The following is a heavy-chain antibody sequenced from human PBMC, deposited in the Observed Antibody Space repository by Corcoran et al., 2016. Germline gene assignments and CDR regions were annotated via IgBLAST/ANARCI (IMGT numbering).Heavy chain of an antibody. D-gene: IGHD2-15*01. CDR1: GGSFSGYY. CDR2: INHSGST. J-gene: IGHJ6*02. CDR3: ARGGCSGGSCYFLYYYYYGMDV. V-gene: IGHV4-34*01. Sequence: QVQLQQWGAGLLKPSETLSLTCAVYGGSFSGYYWSWIRQPPGKGLEWIGEINHSGSTNYNPSLKSRVTISVDTSKNQFSLKLSSVTAADTAVYYCARGGCSGGSCYFLYYYYYGMDVWGQGTTVTVSS.